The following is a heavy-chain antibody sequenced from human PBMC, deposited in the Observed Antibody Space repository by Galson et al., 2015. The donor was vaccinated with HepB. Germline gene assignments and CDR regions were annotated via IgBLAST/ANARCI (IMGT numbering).Heavy chain of an antibody. CDR1: GFTFSSYG. D-gene: IGHD6-13*01. J-gene: IGHJ6*02. V-gene: IGHV3-30*18. CDR3: AKGLNIAAAGTTYYYYYGMDV. CDR2: ISYDGSNK. Sequence: SLRLSCAASGFTFSSYGMHWVRQAPGKGLEWVAVISYDGSNKYYADSVKGRFTISRDNSKNTLYLQMNSLRAEDTAVYYCAKGLNIAAAGTTYYYYYGMDVWGQGTTVTVSS.